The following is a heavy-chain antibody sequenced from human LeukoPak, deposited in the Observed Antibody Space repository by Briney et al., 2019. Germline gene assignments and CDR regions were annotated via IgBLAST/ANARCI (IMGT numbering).Heavy chain of an antibody. CDR1: GFTFSSYA. D-gene: IGHD3-10*01. CDR2: ISSSSSYI. J-gene: IGHJ5*02. Sequence: GGSLRLSCAASGFTFSSYAMSWVRQAPGKGLEWVSSISSSSSYIYYADSVKGRFTISRDNAKNSLYLQMNSLRAEDTAVYYCARDSGVLRFDPWGQGTLVTVSS. V-gene: IGHV3-21*01. CDR3: ARDSGVLRFDP.